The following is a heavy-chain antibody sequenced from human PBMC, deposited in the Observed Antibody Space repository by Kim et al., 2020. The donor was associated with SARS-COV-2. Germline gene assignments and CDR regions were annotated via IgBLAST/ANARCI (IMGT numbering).Heavy chain of an antibody. CDR3: ARYSSYSRQDTFDV. D-gene: IGHD6-6*01. J-gene: IGHJ3*01. Sequence: SPSLKCRVTISLDTSKHQFSLKLSSVTAADTAIYYCARYSSYSRQDTFDVWGQGTMVTFSS. V-gene: IGHV4-4*08.